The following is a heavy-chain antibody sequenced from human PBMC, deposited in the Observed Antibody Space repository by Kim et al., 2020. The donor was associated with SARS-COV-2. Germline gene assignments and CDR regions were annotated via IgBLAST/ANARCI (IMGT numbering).Heavy chain of an antibody. CDR3: ARGGGSYDE. J-gene: IGHJ4*02. V-gene: IGHV3-21*01. Sequence: WGSLRLSCAASGFTFSSYTMNWVRQAPGKGLEWVSSISGSSSYIYYPDSVKGRFTISRDNAKNSLYLQMNSLRADDTAVYYCARGGGSYDEWGQGTLVTVSS. CDR1: GFTFSSYT. CDR2: ISGSSSYI. D-gene: IGHD1-26*01.